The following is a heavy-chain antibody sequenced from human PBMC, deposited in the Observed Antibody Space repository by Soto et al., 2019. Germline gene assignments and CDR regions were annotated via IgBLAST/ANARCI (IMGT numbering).Heavy chain of an antibody. V-gene: IGHV3-72*01. D-gene: IGHD2-15*01. CDR1: GFTFSDNY. Sequence: EVQLVESGGDLVQPGGSLRLSCAGSGFTFSDNYLDWVRQAPGKGLEWVGRTRNKARSYTTEYAASVKGRFTISRDDSNNSVYLQMSRLKTEDTAVYYCARGFCSGATCYSGDYWGQGTLVTVSS. CDR3: ARGFCSGATCYSGDY. CDR2: TRNKARSYTT. J-gene: IGHJ4*02.